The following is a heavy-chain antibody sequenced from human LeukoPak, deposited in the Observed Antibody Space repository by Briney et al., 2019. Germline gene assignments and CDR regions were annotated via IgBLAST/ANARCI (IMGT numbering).Heavy chain of an antibody. CDR1: GFTFSSHA. J-gene: IGHJ4*02. D-gene: IGHD1-26*01. CDR3: VRGGSYSGSAYFDY. CDR2: INSDGSST. Sequence: GGSLRLSCVASGFTFSSHAMDWVRQAPGKGLVWVSRINSDGSSTSYADSVKGRFTVSRDNAKNTLYLQMNSLRAEDTAVYYCVRGGSYSGSAYFDYWGQGTLVTVSS. V-gene: IGHV3-74*01.